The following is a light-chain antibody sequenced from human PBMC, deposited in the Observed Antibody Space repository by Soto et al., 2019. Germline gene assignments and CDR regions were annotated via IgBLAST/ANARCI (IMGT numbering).Light chain of an antibody. CDR3: QQYNNWPLT. V-gene: IGKV3-15*01. CDR2: GAS. Sequence: EIVLIQSPATLSVSPGERATLSCRASHRVSSYLAWYQQRPGQAPRLLIYGASTRATGIPARFSGSASGTEFTLTISSLQSEDFAIYYCQQYNNWPLTFGGGTKVEIK. J-gene: IGKJ4*01. CDR1: HRVSSY.